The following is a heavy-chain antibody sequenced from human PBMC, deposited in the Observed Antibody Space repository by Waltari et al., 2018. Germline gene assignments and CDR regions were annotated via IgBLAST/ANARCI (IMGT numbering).Heavy chain of an antibody. Sequence: EVQLLESGGGLVQPGGSLRLSCAASGFTFSSYAMSWVRQAPGKGLGWVSGSSGSGGSTYYADSVKGRFTISRDNSKNTLYLQMNSLRAEDTAVYYCAKNAGGVSRSRDYWGQGTLVTVSS. CDR3: AKNAGGVSRSRDY. V-gene: IGHV3-23*01. D-gene: IGHD2-8*01. CDR2: SSGSGGST. J-gene: IGHJ4*02. CDR1: GFTFSSYA.